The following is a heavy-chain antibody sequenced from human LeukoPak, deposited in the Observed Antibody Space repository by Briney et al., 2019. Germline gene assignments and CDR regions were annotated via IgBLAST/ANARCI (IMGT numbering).Heavy chain of an antibody. J-gene: IGHJ4*02. CDR3: AKASWVSSADAVL. Sequence: GGSLRLSCVASGFIFRDYAMSWVRQTPAGGLEWVSSLRGDGETFYTDSVKGRFTLSRDYSRNTVYLQLSNLRVEDTAVYYCAKASWVSSADAVLWDQGTLVTVS. CDR2: LRGDGET. CDR1: GFIFRDYA. V-gene: IGHV3-23*01. D-gene: IGHD3-16*01.